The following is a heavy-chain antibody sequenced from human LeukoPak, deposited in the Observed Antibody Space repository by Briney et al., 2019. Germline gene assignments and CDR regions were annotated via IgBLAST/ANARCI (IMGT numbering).Heavy chain of an antibody. Sequence: QAGGSLRLSCAASEFTLRSDSISWVRQVPGKGLEWVSSIVGSRGSIYYTDSVQGRFTISRDNAKNSVYLQMNSLRAEDTAVYYCAKGFGSSFTFDYWGQGTLVTVSS. CDR3: AKGFGSSFTFDY. D-gene: IGHD6-13*01. CDR1: EFTLRSDS. V-gene: IGHV3-48*01. CDR2: IVGSRGSI. J-gene: IGHJ4*02.